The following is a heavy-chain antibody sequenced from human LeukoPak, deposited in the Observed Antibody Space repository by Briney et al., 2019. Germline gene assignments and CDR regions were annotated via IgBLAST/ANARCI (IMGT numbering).Heavy chain of an antibody. CDR3: TTGYCSSSSCHRSLYFDY. Sequence: ETLSLTCAVYGGSFSGYYWSWIRQPPGKGLEWVGRIKSKTDGGTTDYAAPVKGRFTISRDDSKNTLYLQMNSLKTEDTGVYYCTTGYCSSSSCHRSLYFDYWGQGTLVTVSS. J-gene: IGHJ4*02. D-gene: IGHD2-2*01. CDR2: IKSKTDGGTT. V-gene: IGHV3-15*01. CDR1: GGSFSGYY.